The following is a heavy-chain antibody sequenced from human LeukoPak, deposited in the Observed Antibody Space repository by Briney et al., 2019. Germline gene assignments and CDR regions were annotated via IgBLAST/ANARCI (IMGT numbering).Heavy chain of an antibody. Sequence: GGSLRLSCAASGFRFSDYWMTWARQAPGKGLECVANIKTDGSAKYYPDSVKGRFTVSRDNAKNSLYLQMNNMRVEDTAIYYCTKDLSHDSSGWGQGTLVTVSS. D-gene: IGHD3-22*01. J-gene: IGHJ4*02. CDR3: TKDLSHDSSG. CDR2: IKTDGSAK. CDR1: GFRFSDYW. V-gene: IGHV3-7*01.